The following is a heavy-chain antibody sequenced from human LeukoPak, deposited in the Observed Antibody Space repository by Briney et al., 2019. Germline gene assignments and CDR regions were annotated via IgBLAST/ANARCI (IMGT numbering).Heavy chain of an antibody. CDR1: GFSFSDYY. J-gene: IGHJ4*02. CDR2: ISSSGTTI. CDR3: ARDPRGFSYHTYDY. Sequence: PGGSLRLSCAASGFSFSDYYVSWIRQSPGKGLEWISYISSSGTTIYYADSVKGRFTISRDNAKNSLSLQMNSLRADDTAVYYCARDPRGFSYHTYDYWGQGTRVTVSS. D-gene: IGHD5-18*01. V-gene: IGHV3-11*04.